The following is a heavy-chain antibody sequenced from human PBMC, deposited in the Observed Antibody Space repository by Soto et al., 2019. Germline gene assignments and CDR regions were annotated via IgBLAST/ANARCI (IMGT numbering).Heavy chain of an antibody. CDR3: ATHQDQQRLVK. CDR1: GYTFETYD. V-gene: IGHV1-8*02. D-gene: IGHD3-9*01. J-gene: IGHJ4*02. Sequence: QVQLVQSGAEVKKPGASVKVYCKASGYTFETYDIVSVRQAAGRGVEWMDWVTPNSGGTVYARRFQGRVTMTRDTSIPTADMELSSLRSDDTALYYCATHQDQQRLVKWGQGTLVTVAS. CDR2: VTPNSGGT.